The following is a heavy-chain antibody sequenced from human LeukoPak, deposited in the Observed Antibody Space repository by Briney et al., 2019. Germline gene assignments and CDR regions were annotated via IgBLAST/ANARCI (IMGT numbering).Heavy chain of an antibody. J-gene: IGHJ4*02. CDR1: GFTFSSYG. CDR2: ISNDGSNK. Sequence: GRSLRLSCAASGFTFSSYGMHWVRQAPGKGLEWVAVISNDGSNKYYADSVKGRFTISRDNSKNTLYLQMNSLRAEDTAVYYCAKDGASSSFDYWGQGTLVTVSS. V-gene: IGHV3-30*18. CDR3: AKDGASSSFDY. D-gene: IGHD6-13*01.